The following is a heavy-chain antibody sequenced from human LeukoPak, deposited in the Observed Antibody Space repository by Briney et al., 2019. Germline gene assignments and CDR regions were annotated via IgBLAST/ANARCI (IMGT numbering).Heavy chain of an antibody. CDR1: GFTVSSDA. D-gene: IGHD4-11*01. CDR2: ISYDGSNK. J-gene: IGHJ4*02. CDR3: ARGGGDYSNYGFDY. V-gene: IGHV3-30*04. Sequence: GGSLRLSCAASGFTVSSDAMNWVRQAPGRGLEWVAVISYDGSNKYYADSVKGRFTISRDNSENTLYLQMNSLRAEDTAVYYCARGGGDYSNYGFDYWGQGTLVTVSS.